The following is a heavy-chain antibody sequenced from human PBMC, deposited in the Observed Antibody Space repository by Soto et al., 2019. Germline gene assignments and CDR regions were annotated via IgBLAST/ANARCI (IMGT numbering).Heavy chain of an antibody. Sequence: QVQLVQSGAEVKKPGSSVKVSCKASGGTFSSYTISWVRQAPGQGLEWMGGIIPIFGTANYAQKFQGRVTITAAEPMSSACXALSRLRSEDTAVYYCAREGVVVVAANYYYYGMDVWGQGTTVTVSS. CDR3: AREGVVVVAANYYYYGMDV. CDR1: GGTFSSYT. D-gene: IGHD2-15*01. V-gene: IGHV1-69*12. J-gene: IGHJ6*02. CDR2: IIPIFGTA.